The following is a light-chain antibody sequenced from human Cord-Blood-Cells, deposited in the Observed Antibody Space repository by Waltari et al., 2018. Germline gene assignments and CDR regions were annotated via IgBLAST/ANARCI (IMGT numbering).Light chain of an antibody. CDR1: QSVSSSY. V-gene: IGKV3-20*01. J-gene: IGKJ1*01. Sequence: EIVLTQSPGTLSLSPGERATLSCRAMQSVSSSYLAWYQQKAGQAPRLLIYGASRRATGIPDRFSGSGSGTDFTLTISRLEPEDVAVYYCQQYGSSPWTFGQGTKVEIK. CDR3: QQYGSSPWT. CDR2: GAS.